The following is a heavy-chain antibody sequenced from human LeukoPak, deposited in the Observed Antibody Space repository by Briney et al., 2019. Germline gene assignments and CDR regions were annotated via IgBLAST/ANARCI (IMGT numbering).Heavy chain of an antibody. CDR2: INHSGST. CDR1: GGSFSGYY. CDR3: ARVPVNYDSSGYYLYPGGH. J-gene: IGHJ4*02. D-gene: IGHD3-22*01. Sequence: PSETLSLTCAVYGGSFSGYYWSWIRQPPGKGLEWIGEINHSGSTNYNPSLKSRVTISVDTSKNQFSLKLSSVTAADTAVYYCARVPVNYDSSGYYLYPGGHWGQGTLVTVSS. V-gene: IGHV4-34*01.